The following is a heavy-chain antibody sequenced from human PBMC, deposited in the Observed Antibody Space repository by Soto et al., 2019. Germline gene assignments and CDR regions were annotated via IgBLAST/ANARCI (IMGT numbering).Heavy chain of an antibody. D-gene: IGHD2-15*01. Sequence: GGSLRLSCAASGFTFDDYGMSWVRQAPGKGLEWVSGINWNGGSTGYADSVKGRFTISRDNAKNSLYLQMNSLRAEDTALYYCARERRSPIVVVVAATPWWFDPWSQGTLVTVSS. J-gene: IGHJ5*02. V-gene: IGHV3-20*04. CDR3: ARERRSPIVVVVAATPWWFDP. CDR2: INWNGGST. CDR1: GFTFDDYG.